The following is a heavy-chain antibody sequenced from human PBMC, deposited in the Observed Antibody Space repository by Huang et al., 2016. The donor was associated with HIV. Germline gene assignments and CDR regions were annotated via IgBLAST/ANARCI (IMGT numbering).Heavy chain of an antibody. D-gene: IGHD2-21*01. CDR1: GTSISGNSKY. CDR2: IHYAGRT. V-gene: IGHV4-39*02. J-gene: IGHJ4*02. CDR3: ASGVVVVATARFYFEQ. Sequence: LRESGSRLVKTSETLSLTCTIAGTSISGNSKYGGWIRQSPGKGLGWISSIHYAGRTCDNPSLKVRVAMAVDTTHKQHNALTRASVTAADTADYYCASGVVVVATARFYFEQGGGGILVTVPP.